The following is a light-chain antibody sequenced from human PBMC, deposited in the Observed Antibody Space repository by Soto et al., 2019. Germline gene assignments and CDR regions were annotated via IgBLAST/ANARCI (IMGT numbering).Light chain of an antibody. CDR1: QSVSSSY. J-gene: IGKJ5*01. V-gene: IGKV3-20*01. Sequence: EIVLTQSPGTLSLSPGERATLSCRASQSVSSSYLAWYQQKPGQAPRLLIYAASSRATGVPDRFSGSGSGTDFTLTISRLEPEDFAVYYWQQYGSSPITFGQGTRLEIK. CDR3: QQYGSSPIT. CDR2: AAS.